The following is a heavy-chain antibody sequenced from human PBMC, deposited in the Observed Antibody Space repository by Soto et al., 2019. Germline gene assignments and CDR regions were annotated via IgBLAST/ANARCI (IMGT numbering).Heavy chain of an antibody. CDR2: IYSGGST. CDR3: ARGGSGYESNYYYYGMDV. J-gene: IGHJ6*02. D-gene: IGHD5-12*01. CDR1: GFTVSSNY. V-gene: IGHV3-66*01. Sequence: EVPLVESGGGLVQPGGSLRLSCAASGFTVSSNYMSWVRQAPGKGLEWVSVIYSGGSTYYADSVKGRFTISRDNSKXTXXLKMNSLRAEDTAVYYCARGGSGYESNYYYYGMDVWGQGTTVTVSS.